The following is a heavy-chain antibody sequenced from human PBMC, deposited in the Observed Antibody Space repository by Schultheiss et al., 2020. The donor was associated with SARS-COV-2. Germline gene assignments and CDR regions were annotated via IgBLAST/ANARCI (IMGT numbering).Heavy chain of an antibody. D-gene: IGHD3-10*01. V-gene: IGHV3-23*01. J-gene: IGHJ6*02. CDR1: GGTFSSYA. Sequence: SCKASGGTFSSYAMSWVRQAPGKGLEWVSAISGSGGSTYYADSVKGRFTISRDNSKNTLYLQMNSLRAEDTAVYYCARWEMVRAMEWDYYGMDVWGQGTTVTVSS. CDR3: ARWEMVRAMEWDYYGMDV. CDR2: ISGSGGST.